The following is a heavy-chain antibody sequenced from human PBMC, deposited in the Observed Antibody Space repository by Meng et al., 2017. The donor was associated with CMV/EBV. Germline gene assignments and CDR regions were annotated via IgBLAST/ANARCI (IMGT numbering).Heavy chain of an antibody. CDR1: GFTFSSYW. CDR3: ARGKGVVVPAAIPRRYYYYGMDV. CDR2: INSDGSST. V-gene: IGHV3-74*01. D-gene: IGHD2-2*01. Sequence: GESLKISCAASGFTFSSYWMHWVRQAPGKGLVWVSRINSDGSSTSYADSVKGRFTISRDNAKNTLYLQMNSLRAEDTAVYYCARGKGVVVPAAIPRRYYYYGMDVWGQGTMVTVSS. J-gene: IGHJ6*02.